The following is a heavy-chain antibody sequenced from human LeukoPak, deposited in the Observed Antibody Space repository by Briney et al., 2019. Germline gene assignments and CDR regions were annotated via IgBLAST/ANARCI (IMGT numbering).Heavy chain of an antibody. CDR1: GYTFTSYY. J-gene: IGHJ5*02. CDR2: INPGGGST. V-gene: IGHV1-46*01. D-gene: IGHD1-7*01. CDR3: AGTLTGTTLFDP. Sequence: GASVKVSCKASGYTFTSYYMHWVRQAPGQGLEWMGIINPGGGSTSYAQKFQGRVTMTRDTSTSTVYMELSSLRSEDTAVYYCAGTLTGTTLFDPWGQGTLVTVSS.